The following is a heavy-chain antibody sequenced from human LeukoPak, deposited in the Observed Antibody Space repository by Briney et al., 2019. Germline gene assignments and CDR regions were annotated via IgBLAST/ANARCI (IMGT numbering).Heavy chain of an antibody. CDR1: GGSISSYY. V-gene: IGHV4-59*01. CDR2: VYYSGST. J-gene: IGHJ4*02. D-gene: IGHD5-24*01. CDR3: ARASMATITGAFDY. Sequence: SETLSLTCTVSGGSISSYYWNWIRQPPGKGLEWIGYVYYSGSTNYNPSLKSRVTISVDTSKNQFSLKLSSVTAADTAVYYCARASMATITGAFDYWGQGTLVTVSS.